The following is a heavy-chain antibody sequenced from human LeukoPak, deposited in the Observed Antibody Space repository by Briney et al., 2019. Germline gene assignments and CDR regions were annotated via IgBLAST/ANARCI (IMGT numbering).Heavy chain of an antibody. J-gene: IGHJ4*02. CDR2: IYYSGST. V-gene: IGHV4-39*07. CDR1: GGSISSSSYY. D-gene: IGHD3-22*01. CDR3: ARDTQYYYDSSGYYPNYLDY. Sequence: SETLSLTCTVSGGSISSSSYYWGWIRQPPGKGLEWNGSIYYSGSTYYNPSLKSRVTISVDTSKNQFSLKLSSVTAADTAVYYCARDTQYYYDSSGYYPNYLDYWGQGTLVTVS.